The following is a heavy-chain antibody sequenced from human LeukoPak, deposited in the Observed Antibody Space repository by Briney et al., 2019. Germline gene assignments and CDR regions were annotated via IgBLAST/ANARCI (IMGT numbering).Heavy chain of an antibody. V-gene: IGHV3-23*01. Sequence: GGSLRLSCAASGFTFSNYAMSWVRQAPGKGLEWVSSISGSGGSTYYADSVKGRFTISRDNSKNTLYLQMNSLRAEDTAVYYCAKDLAGSGSYSFDYWGQGTLVTVSS. CDR3: AKDLAGSGSYSFDY. CDR2: ISGSGGST. D-gene: IGHD1-26*01. J-gene: IGHJ4*02. CDR1: GFTFSNYA.